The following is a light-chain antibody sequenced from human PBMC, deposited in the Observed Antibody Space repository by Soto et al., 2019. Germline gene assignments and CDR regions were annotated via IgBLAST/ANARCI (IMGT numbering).Light chain of an antibody. CDR1: QSVSNSY. Sequence: ETVLTQSPGTLSLSPGERATLSCRASQSVSNSYIAWYQQKRGQAPRLLIYAASSRATGIPDRFSGSGSGTDFTLTISRLDPEDFAVYYCQQYNTYPWTFGQGTKVEIK. CDR3: QQYNTYPWT. CDR2: AAS. V-gene: IGKV3-20*01. J-gene: IGKJ1*01.